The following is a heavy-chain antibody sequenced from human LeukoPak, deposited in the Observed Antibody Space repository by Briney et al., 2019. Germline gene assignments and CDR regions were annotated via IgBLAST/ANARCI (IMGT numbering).Heavy chain of an antibody. J-gene: IGHJ6*02. V-gene: IGHV3-66*01. CDR2: IYSGDST. CDR1: GFTVSSNY. CDR3: ARSGFGVLYYYGMDV. D-gene: IGHD3-10*01. Sequence: GGSLRLSCAASGFTVSSNYMSWVRQAPGKGLEWVSIIYSGDSTYYADSVKGRFTISRDNSKNTLWLQMNSLRAEDTAVYYCARSGFGVLYYYGMDVWGQGTTVTVSS.